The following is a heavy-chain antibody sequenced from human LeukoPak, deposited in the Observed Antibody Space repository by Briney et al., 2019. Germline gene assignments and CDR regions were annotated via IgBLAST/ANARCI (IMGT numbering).Heavy chain of an antibody. CDR3: ARSGGYLINWFDP. Sequence: SETLSLACIGSSGSMSSGGHYWSWSRQDPGKGLDWIGFIYYTGITYFNPSLNSRVTMSVDTSKNQFSLKLSSVTAADTAVYYCARSGGYLINWFDPWGQGTLVTVSS. CDR2: IYYTGIT. D-gene: IGHD5-18*01. V-gene: IGHV4-31*03. CDR1: SGSMSSGGHY. J-gene: IGHJ5*02.